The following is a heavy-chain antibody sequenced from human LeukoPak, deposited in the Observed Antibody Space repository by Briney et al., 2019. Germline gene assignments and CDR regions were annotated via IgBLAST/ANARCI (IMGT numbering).Heavy chain of an antibody. CDR1: GGSISSYY. V-gene: IGHV4-59*01. Sequence: SETLSLTCTVSGGSISSYYWSWIRQPPGKGLEWIGYIYYSWSTNYNPSLKSRVTISVDTSKNQFSLKLSSVTAADTAVYYCARDPAMGAFDYWGQGTLVTVSS. J-gene: IGHJ4*02. CDR3: ARDPAMGAFDY. D-gene: IGHD1-26*01. CDR2: IYYSWST.